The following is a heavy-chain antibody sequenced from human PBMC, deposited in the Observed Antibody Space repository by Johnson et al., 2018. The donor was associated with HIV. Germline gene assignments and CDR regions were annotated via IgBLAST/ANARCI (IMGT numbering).Heavy chain of an antibody. V-gene: IGHV3-48*04. J-gene: IGHJ3*02. CDR1: GFTFSSYA. CDR2: ISSSGSTI. Sequence: VQLVESGGGVVQPGRSLRLSCAASGFTFSSYAMHWVRQAPGKGLEWVSYISSSGSTIYYADSVKGRFTISRDNAKNTLYLQMNSLRAEDTAVYYCANILSSLEWFPDDAFDIWGQGTMVTVSS. D-gene: IGHD3-3*01. CDR3: ANILSSLEWFPDDAFDI.